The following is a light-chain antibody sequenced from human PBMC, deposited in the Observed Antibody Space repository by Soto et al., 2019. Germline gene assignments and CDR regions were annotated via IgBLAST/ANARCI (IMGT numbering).Light chain of an antibody. Sequence: EIVMTQSPATLSVSPGERATLSCRASQSVSYNLAWYQQKPGQAPRLLIYGASTRATGIPARFSGSGSGTEFTLTISSLQSADFAVYYCQQYNNWPPMYTFGQGTKLEIK. CDR2: GAS. CDR3: QQYNNWPPMYT. J-gene: IGKJ2*01. CDR1: QSVSYN. V-gene: IGKV3-15*01.